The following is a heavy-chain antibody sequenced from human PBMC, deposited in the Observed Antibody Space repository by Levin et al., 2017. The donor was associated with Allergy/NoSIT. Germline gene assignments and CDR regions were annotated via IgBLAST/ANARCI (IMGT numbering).Heavy chain of an antibody. CDR2: INHSGFT. J-gene: IGHJ5*01. V-gene: IGHV4-30-2*01. CDR3: ARGPPLAS. CDR1: GDSISSGTYS. Sequence: SCTVSGDSISSGTYSWSWIRKPPGKGLEWIGYINHSGFTYFNPSLESRVTISLDRPKNQFSLKVSSVTAADTAIYYCARGPPLASWGQGLLVTVSS.